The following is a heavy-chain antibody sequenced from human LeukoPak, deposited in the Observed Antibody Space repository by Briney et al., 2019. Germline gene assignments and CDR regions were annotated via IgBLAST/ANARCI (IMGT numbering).Heavy chain of an antibody. J-gene: IGHJ6*03. CDR1: GGTFSSYA. Sequence: AXVKVSCKASGGTFSSYAISWVRQAPGQGLEWMGGIIPIFGTANYAQKFHGRVTITADESTSTAYMELSSLRSEDTAVYYCARFPMVRGVISHYMDVWGKGTTVTVSS. CDR3: ARFPMVRGVISHYMDV. CDR2: IIPIFGTA. V-gene: IGHV1-69*13. D-gene: IGHD3-10*01.